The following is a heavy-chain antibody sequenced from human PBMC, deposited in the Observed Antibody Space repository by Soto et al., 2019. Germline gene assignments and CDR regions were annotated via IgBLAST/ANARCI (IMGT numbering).Heavy chain of an antibody. Sequence: PGGSLRLSCGGSGFSFSSYAIHWVRQAPDKGLEWMAVISYDGTIKYYADSVRGRFTISRDNSKNTLYLQVNTLRVEDTAVYYCATGDRYGDTSFDFHVWGQGTMVTVS. J-gene: IGHJ3*01. D-gene: IGHD4-17*01. CDR1: GFSFSSYA. V-gene: IGHV3-30-3*01. CDR3: ATGDRYGDTSFDFHV. CDR2: ISYDGTIK.